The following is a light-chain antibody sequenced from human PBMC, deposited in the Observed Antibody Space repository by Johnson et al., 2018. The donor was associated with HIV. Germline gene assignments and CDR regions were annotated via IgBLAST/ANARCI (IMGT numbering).Light chain of an antibody. J-gene: IGLJ1*01. V-gene: IGLV1-51*01. CDR2: DNN. CDR3: GTCDSSLSAGV. CDR1: SSNIGNNY. Sequence: QSVLTQPPSVSAAPGQKVTISCSGSSSNIGNNYVSWYQQLPGTAPKLLIYDNNKRPSGIPDRFSGSKSGTSATLGITGLQTGDEADYYCGTCDSSLSAGVFGTGTKVTFL.